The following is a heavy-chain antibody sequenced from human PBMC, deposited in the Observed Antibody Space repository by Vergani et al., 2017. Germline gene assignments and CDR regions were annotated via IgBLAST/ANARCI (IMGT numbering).Heavy chain of an antibody. CDR1: GCSISSGDYY. V-gene: IGHV4-30-4*08. CDR2: IYYSGST. CDR3: ARESALGGTFDS. Sequence: QVQLQESGPGLVKPSQTLSLTCTVSGCSISSGDYYWSWIRQPPGKGLEWIGYIYYSGSTYYNPSLESRVTISVDTSKNTFSLKLNSVTAADTAIYYCARESALGGTFDSLGQETLVSVSS. D-gene: IGHD1-26*01. J-gene: IGHJ4*02.